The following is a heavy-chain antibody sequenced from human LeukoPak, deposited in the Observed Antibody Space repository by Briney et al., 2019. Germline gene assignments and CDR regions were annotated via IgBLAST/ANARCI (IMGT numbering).Heavy chain of an antibody. CDR3: ATTARVGQN. CDR2: INPDGSAT. J-gene: IGHJ4*02. CDR1: GFTFRSDW. V-gene: IGHV3-7*03. D-gene: IGHD3/OR15-3a*01. Sequence: GGSLRLSCAASGFTFRSDWMSWVRQSPEKGLEWAANINPDGSATYYVDSVKGRFTVSRDNAKNSLFLQMDSLRADDTAVYYCATTARVGQNWGQGTLVTVSS.